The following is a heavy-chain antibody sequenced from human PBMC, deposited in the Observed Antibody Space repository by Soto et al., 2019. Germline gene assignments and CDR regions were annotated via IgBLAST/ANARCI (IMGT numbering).Heavy chain of an antibody. D-gene: IGHD1-26*01. CDR1: GGSISSGGYY. Sequence: PSETLSLTCTVSGGSISSGGYYWSWIRQHPGKGLEWIGYIYYSGGTYYNPSLKSRVTISVDTSKNQFSLKLSSVTAADTAVYYRASWEVSLNGYYYYYGMDVWGQGTTVTVSS. CDR2: IYYSGGT. CDR3: ASWEVSLNGYYYYYGMDV. V-gene: IGHV4-31*03. J-gene: IGHJ6*02.